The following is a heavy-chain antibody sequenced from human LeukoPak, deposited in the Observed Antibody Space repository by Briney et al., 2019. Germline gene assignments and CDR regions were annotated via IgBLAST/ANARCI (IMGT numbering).Heavy chain of an antibody. V-gene: IGHV4-38-2*01. J-gene: IGHJ5*02. CDR1: GYSISNDYY. CDR2: IYHSGGS. D-gene: IGHD1-1*01. Sequence: PSETLSLTCVVSGYSISNDYYWGWIRQPPGKGLEWIGNIYHSGGSYYNPSLKSRVTIVVDTSKNQFSLKLSSVTAADTAVYYCAKAGTTGIHHWFDPWGQGNLVTVSS. CDR3: AKAGTTGIHHWFDP.